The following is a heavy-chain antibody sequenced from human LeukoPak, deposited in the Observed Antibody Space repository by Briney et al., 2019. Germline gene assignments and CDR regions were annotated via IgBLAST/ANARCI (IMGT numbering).Heavy chain of an antibody. CDR1: GGTFSSYA. CDR2: IIPIFGTA. J-gene: IGHJ5*02. Sequence: GASVKVSCKASGGTFSSYAISWVRQAPGQGLEWMGGIIPIFGTANYAQKFQGRVTITADKSTSTTYMELSSLRSEDTAVYYCATVTMVRGVTWFDPWGQGTLVTVSS. D-gene: IGHD3-10*01. V-gene: IGHV1-69*06. CDR3: ATVTMVRGVTWFDP.